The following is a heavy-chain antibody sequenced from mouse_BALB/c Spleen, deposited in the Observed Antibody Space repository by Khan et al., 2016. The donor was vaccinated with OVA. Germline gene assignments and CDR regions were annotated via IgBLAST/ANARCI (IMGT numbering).Heavy chain of an antibody. J-gene: IGHJ3*01. CDR3: ARDYWFVY. V-gene: IGHV5-6-5*01. Sequence: EVQGVESGGGLVKPGGSLKVSCAVSGFSFSNYAMSWVRQTPEKRLEWVASISSGDTTYYPDSVKGRFTISRDNARNILYLQMSSLRSEDTALYYCARDYWFVYWGQGTLVTASA. CDR1: GFSFSNYA. CDR2: ISSGDTT.